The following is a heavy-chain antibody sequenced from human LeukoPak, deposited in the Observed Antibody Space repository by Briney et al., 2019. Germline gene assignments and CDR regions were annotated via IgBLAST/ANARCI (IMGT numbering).Heavy chain of an antibody. V-gene: IGHV1-69*13. CDR2: IIPIFGTA. Sequence: SVKVSRKASGGTFSSYAISWARQAPGQGLEWMGGIIPIFGTANYAQKFQGGVTITADESTSTAYMELSSLRSEDTAVYYCARDSSSGWYREDYYGMDVWGQGTTVTVSS. D-gene: IGHD6-19*01. J-gene: IGHJ6*02. CDR3: ARDSSSGWYREDYYGMDV. CDR1: GGTFSSYA.